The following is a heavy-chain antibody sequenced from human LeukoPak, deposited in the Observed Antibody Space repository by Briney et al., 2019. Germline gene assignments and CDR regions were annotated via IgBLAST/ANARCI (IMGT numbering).Heavy chain of an antibody. Sequence: KTSETLSLTCTVSGGSISSYYWSRIRQPPGKGLEWIGYIYYSGSTNYNPSLKSRVTISVDTSKNQFSLKLSSVTAADTAVYYCARVTGYCSGGSCYPDYWGQGTLVTVSS. CDR1: GGSISSYY. CDR3: ARVTGYCSGGSCYPDY. V-gene: IGHV4-59*01. D-gene: IGHD2-15*01. J-gene: IGHJ4*02. CDR2: IYYSGST.